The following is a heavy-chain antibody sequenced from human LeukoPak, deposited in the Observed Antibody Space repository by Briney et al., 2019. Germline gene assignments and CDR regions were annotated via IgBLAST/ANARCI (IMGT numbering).Heavy chain of an antibody. CDR1: GFTFSSYW. J-gene: IGHJ4*02. V-gene: IGHV3-23*01. CDR2: ISGSGGST. Sequence: VGSLRLSCAASGFTFSSYWMHWVRQAPGKGLEWVSAISGSGGSTYYADSVKGRFTISRDNSKNTLYLQMNSLRAEDTAVYYCAKVAGYSYVGVYYFDYWGQGTLVTVSS. CDR3: AKVAGYSYVGVYYFDY. D-gene: IGHD5-18*01.